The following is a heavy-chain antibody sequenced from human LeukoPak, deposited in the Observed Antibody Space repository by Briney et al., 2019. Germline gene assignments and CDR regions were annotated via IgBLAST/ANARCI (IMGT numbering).Heavy chain of an antibody. V-gene: IGHV1-69*01. D-gene: IGHD6-19*01. CDR1: GGTFSSYA. CDR3: ARASVLETQWLASGYYFDY. J-gene: IGHJ4*02. CDR2: IIPIFGTA. Sequence: ASVKVSCKASGGTFSSYAISWVRQAPGQGLEWMGGIIPIFGTANYAQKFQGRVTITADESTSTAYMELSSLRSEDTAVYYCARASVLETQWLASGYYFDYWGQGTLVTVSS.